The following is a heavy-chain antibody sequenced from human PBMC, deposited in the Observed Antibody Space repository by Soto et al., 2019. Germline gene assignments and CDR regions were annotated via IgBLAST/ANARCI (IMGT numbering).Heavy chain of an antibody. J-gene: IGHJ4*02. CDR1: GFTFSSYA. Sequence: GGSLRLSCVASGFTFSSYALNWVRQAPGRGLEWVSAISGSGGTTYYADSVKGRFTISRDNSKNTLFLQMNSLRAEDAAIYYCAKDLSIAVAGTSFDYCGQGTLVTVSS. D-gene: IGHD6-19*01. V-gene: IGHV3-23*01. CDR2: ISGSGGTT. CDR3: AKDLSIAVAGTSFDY.